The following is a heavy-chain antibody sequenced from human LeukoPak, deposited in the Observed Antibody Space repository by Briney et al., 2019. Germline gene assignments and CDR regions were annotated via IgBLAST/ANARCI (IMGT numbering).Heavy chain of an antibody. CDR2: ISGTGGRT. D-gene: IGHD2-21*01. V-gene: IGHV3-23*01. CDR1: GFTFSTYA. CDR3: AKDPNRYCGGDCYSDY. Sequence: GGSLRLSCAASGFTFSTYAMSWVRQAPGKGLEWVSAISGTGGRTYYADYVKGRFTISRDNSKNTLYLQMNSLRAEDTAIFYCAKDPNRYCGGDCYSDYWGQGTLVTASS. J-gene: IGHJ4*02.